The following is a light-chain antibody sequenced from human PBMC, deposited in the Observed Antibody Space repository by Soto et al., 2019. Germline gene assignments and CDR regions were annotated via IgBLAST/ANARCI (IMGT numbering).Light chain of an antibody. Sequence: EIVMTQSPATLSLSPVERATLSCRASQSVTNNYLAWFQQKPGQAPMLLMYGASSRATGIPDRFNGSGSGTVFTLTIIRLEPEDFAVYYWQEYGSSRTFGQGTKVDIK. CDR3: QEYGSSRT. J-gene: IGKJ1*01. V-gene: IGKV3-20*01. CDR2: GAS. CDR1: QSVTNNY.